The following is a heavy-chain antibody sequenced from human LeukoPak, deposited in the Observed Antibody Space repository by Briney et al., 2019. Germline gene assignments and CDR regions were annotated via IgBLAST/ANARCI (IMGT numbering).Heavy chain of an antibody. D-gene: IGHD3-10*01. CDR1: GYTFTGYH. Sequence: ASVKVSCKTSGYTFTGYHIHWVRQAPGQGLEWMGWINPNSGDTNYAQNFQGRVTMTRDMSTSTDYMELRSLKSEDTAVYYCARDNSVGDIAWWFDPWGQGTLVTVSS. J-gene: IGHJ5*02. CDR3: ARDNSVGDIAWWFDP. V-gene: IGHV1-2*02. CDR2: INPNSGDT.